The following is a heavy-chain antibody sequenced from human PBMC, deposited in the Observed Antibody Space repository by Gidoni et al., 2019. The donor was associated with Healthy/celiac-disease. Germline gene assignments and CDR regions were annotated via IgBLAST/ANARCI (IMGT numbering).Heavy chain of an antibody. V-gene: IGHV2-26*01. CDR3: ARIRGGWIRGSSGVADY. Sequence: QATLTEACTVRVKPTQCLTLTCSVPPSRLSNFRMGVSWIRQPQGKALEWLAHIFSTDEKSYITSLKSRLSISTDTSKSQVVLTMTNMDPVDTGTYYCARIRGGWIRGSSGVADYWGQGTLVTVSS. CDR1: PSRLSNFRMG. CDR2: IFSTDEK. D-gene: IGHD6-19*01. J-gene: IGHJ4*02.